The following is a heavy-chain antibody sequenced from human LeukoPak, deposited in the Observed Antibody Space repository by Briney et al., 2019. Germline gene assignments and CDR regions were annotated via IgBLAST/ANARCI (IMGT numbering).Heavy chain of an antibody. D-gene: IGHD5-24*01. J-gene: IGHJ4*02. CDR2: ISSSSYI. Sequence: AGGSLRLSCAASGFTFSSYSMNWVRQAPGKGLEWVSSISSSSYIYYADSVKGRFTISRDNAKNSLYLQMNSLRAEDTAVYYCARVEMATIITPSDYWGQGTLVTVSS. CDR3: ARVEMATIITPSDY. V-gene: IGHV3-21*01. CDR1: GFTFSSYS.